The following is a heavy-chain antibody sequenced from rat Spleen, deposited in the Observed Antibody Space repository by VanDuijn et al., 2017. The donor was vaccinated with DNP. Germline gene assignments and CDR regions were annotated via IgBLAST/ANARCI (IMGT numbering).Heavy chain of an antibody. D-gene: IGHD1-7*01. CDR1: GFTFSDYN. V-gene: IGHV5-7*01. CDR3: ATSSYFGYDYGFAY. Sequence: EVQLVESGGGLVQPGRSLKLSCAASGFTFSDYNMAWVRQAPKKGLEWVTTIIFDGSPTYYRDSVKGRFTISRDNVRSTLYLQMNSLRSEDTATYYCATSSYFGYDYGFAYWGQGTLVTVSS. CDR2: IIFDGSPT. J-gene: IGHJ3*01.